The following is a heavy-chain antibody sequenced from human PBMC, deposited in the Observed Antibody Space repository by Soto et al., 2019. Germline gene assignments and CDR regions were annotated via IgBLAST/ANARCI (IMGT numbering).Heavy chain of an antibody. Sequence: QVQLVQSGAEVKKPGSTVKVSCKASGGTFSSYAFSWVRQAPGQGLEWMGGIIPIFGTAYYAQKFQGRVTLTAEESASSADRELSSLRSEDTAVYYCARVRVRFLEWLGSEGWGQGTLVTVSS. CDR2: IIPIFGTA. CDR3: ARVRVRFLEWLGSEG. CDR1: GGTFSSYA. V-gene: IGHV1-69*12. J-gene: IGHJ4*02. D-gene: IGHD3-3*01.